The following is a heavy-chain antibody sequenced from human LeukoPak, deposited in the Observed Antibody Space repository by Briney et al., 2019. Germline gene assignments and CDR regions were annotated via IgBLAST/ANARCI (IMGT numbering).Heavy chain of an antibody. V-gene: IGHV3-49*04. J-gene: IGHJ3*02. Sequence: GGSLRLSCTASGFTFGDYAMSWVRQAPGKGLEWVGFIRSKAYGGTTEYAASVKGRFTISRDDSKSIAYLRMNSLKTEDTAVYYCTGVNSGWYGSAFDIWGQGTMVTVSS. CDR3: TGVNSGWYGSAFDI. D-gene: IGHD6-19*01. CDR2: IRSKAYGGTT. CDR1: GFTFGDYA.